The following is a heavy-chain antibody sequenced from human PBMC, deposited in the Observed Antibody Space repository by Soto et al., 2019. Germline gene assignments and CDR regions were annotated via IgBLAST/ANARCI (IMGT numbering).Heavy chain of an antibody. CDR2: FHDSGSI. V-gene: IGHV4-39*01. J-gene: IGHJ4*02. D-gene: IGHD2-15*01. CDR3: AHIFSGPRFNY. CDR1: GGSISDSNDS. Sequence: PSETLSLTCTVSGGSISDSNDSWSWLRPATGQGLEWIGSFHDSGSIHSNPTFKSRATVYVSTSKNKFFPKVNSVIAADTAIYYCAHIFSGPRFNYWGQGTPVTVSS.